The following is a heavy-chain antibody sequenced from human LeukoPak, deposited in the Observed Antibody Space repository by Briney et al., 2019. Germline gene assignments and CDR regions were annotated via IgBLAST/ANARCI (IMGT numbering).Heavy chain of an antibody. V-gene: IGHV3-66*02. J-gene: IGHJ3*02. Sequence: GGSLRLSCAASGFIASNRYMSWVRQAPGKGLEWVSVMYSGGTAHYADSVRGRFTISGGNSKNTVYLHMNSLTADDTAMYYCVRGGEDRRYLDTKRAFDIWGLGTMVTVSS. D-gene: IGHD3-9*01. CDR3: VRGGEDRRYLDTKRAFDI. CDR1: GFIASNRY. CDR2: MYSGGTA.